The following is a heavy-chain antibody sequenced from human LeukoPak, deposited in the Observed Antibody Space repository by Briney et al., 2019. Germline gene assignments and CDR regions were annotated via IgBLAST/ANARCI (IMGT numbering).Heavy chain of an antibody. CDR2: IWYDGSDQ. CDR3: ARDRNWATQRWYLDL. J-gene: IGHJ2*01. V-gene: IGHV3-33*01. CDR1: GFTFSNYG. D-gene: IGHD7-27*01. Sequence: GGSLRLSCAASGFTFSNYGIHWVHQAPGKGLEWVAVIWYDGSDQRYADSVKGRFTISRDNSQNTVYLQMNSLRGEDAAVYYCARDRNWATQRWYLDLWGRGTLVTVSP.